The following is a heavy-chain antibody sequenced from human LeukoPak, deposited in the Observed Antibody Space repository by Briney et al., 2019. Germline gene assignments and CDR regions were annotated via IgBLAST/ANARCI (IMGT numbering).Heavy chain of an antibody. V-gene: IGHV4-39*01. Sequence: SETLSLTCTVSGGSISSSSYYWGCIRQPPGKGLEWIGSIYYSGSTYYNPSLKSRVTISVDTSKNQFSLELSTVTAADTAVYYCARQRPIYYYYGMDVWGQGTTVTVSS. J-gene: IGHJ6*02. CDR2: IYYSGST. CDR1: GGSISSSSYY. CDR3: ARQRPIYYYYGMDV.